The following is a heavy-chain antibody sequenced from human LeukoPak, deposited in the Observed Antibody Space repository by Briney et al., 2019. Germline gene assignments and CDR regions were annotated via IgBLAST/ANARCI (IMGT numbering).Heavy chain of an antibody. J-gene: IGHJ4*02. D-gene: IGHD2-8*01. CDR3: ARARYHTEMTYFRTVYYFDY. V-gene: IGHV4-38-2*02. CDR2: IYHSGST. Sequence: SETLSLTCTVSGYSISSAYYWGWVRQPPGKGLEWIGTIYHSGSTNYNPSLKSRVTISVDTSKNQFSLKLSSVTAADTAVYYCARARYHTEMTYFRTVYYFDYWGQGTLVTVSS. CDR1: GYSISSAYY.